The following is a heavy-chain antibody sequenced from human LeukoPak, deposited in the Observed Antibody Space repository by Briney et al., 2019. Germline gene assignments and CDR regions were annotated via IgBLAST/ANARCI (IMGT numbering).Heavy chain of an antibody. CDR3: AGSSGFLEWYPDY. V-gene: IGHV4-59*01. Sequence: SETLSLTCTVSGGSISNYYWSWIRLPPGKGLEWIGYIYYGGSTNYNPSLKSRVTISVDTPKNQFSLRLSSVTAADTAVYYCAGSSGFLEWYPDYWGQGTLVTVSS. D-gene: IGHD3-3*01. CDR2: IYYGGST. CDR1: GGSISNYY. J-gene: IGHJ4*02.